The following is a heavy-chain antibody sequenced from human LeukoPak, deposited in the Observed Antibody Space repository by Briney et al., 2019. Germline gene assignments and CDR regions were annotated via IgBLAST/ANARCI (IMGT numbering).Heavy chain of an antibody. CDR3: ARNPFCSSTSCYSLLFDP. CDR2: IHSGGNR. D-gene: IGHD2-2*01. V-gene: IGHV3-53*01. CDR1: GFTVGSNY. Sequence: GGSLRLSCAASGFTVGSNYINWVRQAPGKGLEWVSLIHSGGNRYYADSVKGRFTISRDNSKNTVFLEMNSLRAEDTAVYYCARNPFCSSTSCYSLLFDPWGQGTLVTVSS. J-gene: IGHJ5*02.